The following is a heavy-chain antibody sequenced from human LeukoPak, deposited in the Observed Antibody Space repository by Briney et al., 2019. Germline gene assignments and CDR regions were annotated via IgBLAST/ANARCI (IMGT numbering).Heavy chain of an antibody. D-gene: IGHD1-7*01. CDR2: ISTGSTYI. CDR1: GFTFSTYT. Sequence: GGSLRLSCAASGFTFSTYTMTWVRQAPGKGLEWVSSISTGSTYIYYSDSMKGRFTISRDNAKNSLFLQMNSLRAEDTAVYYCAVYNWNSKRDFDYWGQGTLVTVSS. V-gene: IGHV3-21*04. J-gene: IGHJ4*02. CDR3: AVYNWNSKRDFDY.